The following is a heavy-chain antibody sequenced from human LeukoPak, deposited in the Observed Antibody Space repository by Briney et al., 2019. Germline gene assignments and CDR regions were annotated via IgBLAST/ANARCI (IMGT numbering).Heavy chain of an antibody. CDR2: IKQDGSEK. D-gene: IGHD3-9*01. Sequence: GGSLRLSCAASGFTFSSYSMHWVRQAPGKGLEWVANIKQDGSEKYNVDSVKGRFTISRDNPKNSLYLQMNSLRAEDTAVYYCARGYLGSFDYWGQGTLVTVSS. J-gene: IGHJ4*02. CDR1: GFTFSSYS. V-gene: IGHV3-7*05. CDR3: ARGYLGSFDY.